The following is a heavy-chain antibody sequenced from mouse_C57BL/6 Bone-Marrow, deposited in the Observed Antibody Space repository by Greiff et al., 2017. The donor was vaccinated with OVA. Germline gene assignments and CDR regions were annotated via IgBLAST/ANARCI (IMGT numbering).Heavy chain of an antibody. CDR2: FYPGDGDT. V-gene: IGHV1-82*01. CDR1: GYAFSSSW. CDR3: AREGYLDD. J-gene: IGHJ2*01. Sequence: QVQLQQSGPELVKPGASVKISCKASGYAFSSSWMNWVKQRPGKGLEWIGRFYPGDGDTNYNGKFKGKATLTADKSSSTAYMQLSSLTSEDSAVYFCAREGYLDDWGQGTTLTVSS.